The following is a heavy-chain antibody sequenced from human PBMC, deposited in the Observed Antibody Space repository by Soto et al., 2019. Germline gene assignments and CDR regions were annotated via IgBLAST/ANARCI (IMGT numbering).Heavy chain of an antibody. D-gene: IGHD3-16*01. CDR2: IYSGGYT. J-gene: IGHJ4*02. CDR1: GFTVSNNY. Sequence: EVQLVESGGGLIQPGGSLRLSCAVSGFTVSNNYMSWVRQAPGKGLEGVSVIYSGGYTAYGDSVKGRFTISRDNSKNTLYIKRNRLWAAGAVGSYSGTPGGGGGYWGQGTLVTVSS. V-gene: IGHV3-53*01. CDR3: GTPGGGGGY.